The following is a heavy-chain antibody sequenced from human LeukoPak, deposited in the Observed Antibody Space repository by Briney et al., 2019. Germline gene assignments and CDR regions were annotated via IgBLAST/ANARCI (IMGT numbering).Heavy chain of an antibody. CDR3: ARVLKGNYYSGLGTYRWFDS. J-gene: IGHJ5*01. CDR1: GYTFTSYG. V-gene: IGHV1-18*01. Sequence: ASVKVSCKASGYTFTSYGISWVRQAPGQGLEWMGWISVYNGNTNYAQKLQGRVTMTTDTSTSTAYMELRSLRSDDTAVYYCARVLKGNYYSGLGTYRWFDSWXXXTLVTVSS. CDR2: ISVYNGNT. D-gene: IGHD3-10*01.